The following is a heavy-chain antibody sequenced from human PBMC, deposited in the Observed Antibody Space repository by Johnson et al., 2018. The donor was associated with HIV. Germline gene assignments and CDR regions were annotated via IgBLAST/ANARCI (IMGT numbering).Heavy chain of an antibody. CDR1: GFRFSSYA. D-gene: IGHD5-12*01. Sequence: QMPLVESGGGVVQLGRSLRLSCVASGFRFSSYAVHWVRQAPGTGLEWVAVISYDGSNKYYADSVKGRFTVSRDNSQNLLYLQLSSLRAEDTAVYYCARDAPNFFTSGVRDDAFDIWGPGTMVTVSP. CDR3: ARDAPNFFTSGVRDDAFDI. V-gene: IGHV3-30*14. J-gene: IGHJ3*02. CDR2: ISYDGSNK.